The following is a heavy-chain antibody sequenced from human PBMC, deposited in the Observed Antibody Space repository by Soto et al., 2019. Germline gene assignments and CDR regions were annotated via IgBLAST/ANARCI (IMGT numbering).Heavy chain of an antibody. V-gene: IGHV1-8*01. Sequence: QVQLVQSGAEVKKPGASVKVSCKASGYTFTSYDINWVRQATGQGLEWMGWMNPNSGNTGYAQKFQGRVTMTRNTSISKAYMELSSLRSEDTAVYYCARVDVAAVAGLHDYYYGMDVWGQGTTVTVSS. CDR1: GYTFTSYD. D-gene: IGHD6-19*01. J-gene: IGHJ6*02. CDR3: ARVDVAAVAGLHDYYYGMDV. CDR2: MNPNSGNT.